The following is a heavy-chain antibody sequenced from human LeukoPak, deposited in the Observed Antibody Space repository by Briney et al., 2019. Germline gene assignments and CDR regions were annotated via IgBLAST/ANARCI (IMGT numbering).Heavy chain of an antibody. D-gene: IGHD3-16*01. CDR3: ARDRTFFEQVYYYYYMDV. V-gene: IGHV3-21*01. CDR2: ISSSSSYI. Sequence: GGSLRLSCAASGFTFSSYSMNWVRQAPGKGLEWVSSISSSSSYIYYADSVKGRFTIYRDNAKDSLYLQMKSLRAEETAVCYCARDRTFFEQVYYYYYMDVWGKGTTVTVSS. J-gene: IGHJ6*03. CDR1: GFTFSSYS.